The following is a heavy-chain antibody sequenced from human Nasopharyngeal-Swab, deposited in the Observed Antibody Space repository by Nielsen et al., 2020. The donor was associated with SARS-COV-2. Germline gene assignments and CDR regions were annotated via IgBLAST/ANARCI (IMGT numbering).Heavy chain of an antibody. CDR3: ARGLVDVNMMLVVIGFSYWLDS. V-gene: IGHV4-34*01. D-gene: IGHD3-22*01. Sequence: SETLSLTCAVYGGSFSGYSWTWIRQPPGRGLEWIGEINHSGSTKYNPSLKSRVTISADTSKNQFSLNLSSVTAADTAVYYCARGLVDVNMMLVVIGFSYWLDSWGQGTLVTVSS. CDR2: INHSGST. CDR1: GGSFSGYS. J-gene: IGHJ5*01.